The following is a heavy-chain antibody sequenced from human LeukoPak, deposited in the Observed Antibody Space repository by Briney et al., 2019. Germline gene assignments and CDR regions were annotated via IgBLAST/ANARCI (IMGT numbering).Heavy chain of an antibody. CDR2: IYYSGIT. V-gene: IGHV4-59*12. Sequence: SETLSLTCTVSGGSISSYYWNWIRQPPGKGLEWIGYIYYSGITNYNPSLKSRVTISVDKSKNQFSLKLSSVTAADTAVYYCARDPRYYDILTGYYSDAFDIWGQGTMVTVSS. CDR3: ARDPRYYDILTGYYSDAFDI. J-gene: IGHJ3*02. D-gene: IGHD3-9*01. CDR1: GGSISSYY.